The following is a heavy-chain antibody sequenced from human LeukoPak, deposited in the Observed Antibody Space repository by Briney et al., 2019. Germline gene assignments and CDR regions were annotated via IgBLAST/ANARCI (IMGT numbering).Heavy chain of an antibody. V-gene: IGHV3-23*01. CDR1: GFTFSSYA. D-gene: IGHD3-10*01. CDR2: ISESGSST. CDR3: AKDQEVYYYGSGSYFDY. J-gene: IGHJ4*02. Sequence: PGGSLRLSCAAPGFTFSSYAMSWVRQAPGKGLEWVSAISESGSSTYYADSVKGRFTISRDNSKNTLYLQMNSLRAEDTAVYYCAKDQEVYYYGSGSYFDYWGQGTLVTVSS.